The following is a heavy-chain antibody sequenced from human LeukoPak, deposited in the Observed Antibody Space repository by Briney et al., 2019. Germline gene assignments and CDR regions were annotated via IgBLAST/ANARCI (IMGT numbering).Heavy chain of an antibody. Sequence: GGSLRLSCAASGFTFSDYSMNWVRQAPGKGLEWVSSISSGSSYIYYADSVKGRFTISRDNANNSLYVQMNSLRAEDTAVYYCESRRGVYRDWFDPWGQGTLVTVSS. CDR3: ESRRGVYRDWFDP. CDR2: ISSGSSYI. V-gene: IGHV3-21*01. CDR1: GFTFSDYS. D-gene: IGHD3-10*01. J-gene: IGHJ5*02.